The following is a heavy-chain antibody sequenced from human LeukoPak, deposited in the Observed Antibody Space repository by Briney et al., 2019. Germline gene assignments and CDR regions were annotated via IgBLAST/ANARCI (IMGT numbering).Heavy chain of an antibody. CDR2: ISSSSSTI. V-gene: IGHV3-48*01. CDR3: AKDRHPIVVVPAAIDY. D-gene: IGHD2-2*01. CDR1: GFTFSSYS. Sequence: GGSLRLSCAASGFTFSSYSMNWVRQAPGKGLDWVSYISSSSSTIYYADSVKGRFTISRDNAKNSLYLQMNSLRAEDTAVYYCAKDRHPIVVVPAAIDYWGQGTLVTVSS. J-gene: IGHJ4*02.